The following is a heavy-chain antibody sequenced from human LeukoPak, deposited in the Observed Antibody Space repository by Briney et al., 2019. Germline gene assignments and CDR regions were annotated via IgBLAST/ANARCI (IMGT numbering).Heavy chain of an antibody. J-gene: IGHJ4*02. CDR2: IYYSGST. D-gene: IGHD3-3*01. V-gene: IGHV4-59*11. CDR1: GGSISSHY. CDR3: ARVSITIFGVRFDY. Sequence: SETLSLTRTVSGGSISSHYWSWIRQPPGKGLEWIGYIYYSGSTNYNPSLKSRVTISVDTSKNQFSLKLSSVTAADTAVYYCARVSITIFGVRFDYWGQGTLVTVSS.